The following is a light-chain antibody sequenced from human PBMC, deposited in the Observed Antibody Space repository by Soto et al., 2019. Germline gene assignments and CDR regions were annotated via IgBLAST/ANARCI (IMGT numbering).Light chain of an antibody. J-gene: IGKJ1*01. CDR2: DAS. CDR1: QSITNY. V-gene: IGKV1-39*01. Sequence: DIQMTQSPSALSASVGDRVTITCRASQSITNYLNWYQQKPGRAPKLLIYDASSLQSGVPSRFSGSGSGTDFTLTISSLQPEDFATYYCQQSYNTPRTFGQGTKVDIK. CDR3: QQSYNTPRT.